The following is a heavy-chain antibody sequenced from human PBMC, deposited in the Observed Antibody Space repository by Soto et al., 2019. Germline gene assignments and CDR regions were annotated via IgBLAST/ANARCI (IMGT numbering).Heavy chain of an antibody. V-gene: IGHV3-30-3*01. CDR3: ARDLTGSSFDY. J-gene: IGHJ4*02. CDR2: ISYAGSNE. Sequence: QVQLVESGGGVVQPGRSLRLSCAASGFTFSRFAMHWVRQAPGKGLEWVALISYAGSNEYYADSVKGRLTISRDNSKNTLYLLMNSLRPEGTAMYYCARDLTGSSFDYWGQGTLVTVSS. CDR1: GFTFSRFA. D-gene: IGHD7-27*01.